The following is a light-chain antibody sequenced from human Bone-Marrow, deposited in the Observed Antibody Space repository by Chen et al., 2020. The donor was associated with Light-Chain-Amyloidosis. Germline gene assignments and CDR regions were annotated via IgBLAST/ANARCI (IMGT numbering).Light chain of an antibody. V-gene: IGLV3-21*02. CDR1: NNGSTS. CDR2: DDS. CDR3: QVWDRSSDRPV. J-gene: IGLJ3*02. Sequence: SYVLTQPYSVSVAPGQTATIAGGGNNNGSTSVHWSQQTPGQAPLLVVYDDSDRPSGIPERLSGSNSGNTATLTISRVEAGDEADYYCQVWDRSSDRPVFGGGIKLTVL.